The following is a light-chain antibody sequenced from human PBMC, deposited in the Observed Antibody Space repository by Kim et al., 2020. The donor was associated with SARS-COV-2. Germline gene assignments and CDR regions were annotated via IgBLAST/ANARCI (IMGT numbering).Light chain of an antibody. V-gene: IGKV1-5*03. Sequence: YEGDRGTITGRTSQNINTSLAGYQERPGRAPKLLIDKASSLQSGAPSKFSGGGSGTEFTLTISSLQPDDFATYHCQQYNSHPHTFGQGTKLEI. CDR1: QNINTS. J-gene: IGKJ2*01. CDR3: QQYNSHPHT. CDR2: KAS.